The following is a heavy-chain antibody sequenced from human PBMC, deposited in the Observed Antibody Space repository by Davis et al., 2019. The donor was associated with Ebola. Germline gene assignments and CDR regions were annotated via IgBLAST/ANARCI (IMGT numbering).Heavy chain of an antibody. V-gene: IGHV3-21*01. CDR2: ISSSSSYI. CDR3: ATTIHTRVTRAPLGDYYYGMDV. D-gene: IGHD3-9*01. CDR1: GFTFSSYS. J-gene: IGHJ6*02. Sequence: GESLKISCAASGFTFSSYSMNWVRQAPGKGLEWVSSISSSSSYIYYADSVKGRFTISRDNAKNSLYLQMNSLRAEDTAVYYCATTIHTRVTRAPLGDYYYGMDVWGQGTTVTVSS.